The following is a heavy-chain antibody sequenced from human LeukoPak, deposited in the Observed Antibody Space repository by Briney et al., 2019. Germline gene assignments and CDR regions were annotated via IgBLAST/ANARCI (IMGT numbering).Heavy chain of an antibody. CDR3: ARRFGSGYHFQH. V-gene: IGHV4-59*05. Sequence: SETLSLTCTVSGGSISSYYWTWVRQPAGKGLEWIGSIYYSGSTYYHPSLKSRVTISVDTSKNQFSLKLSSVTAADTAVYYCARRFGSGYHFQHWGQGTLVTVSS. J-gene: IGHJ1*01. CDR1: GGSISSYY. CDR2: IYYSGST. D-gene: IGHD3-22*01.